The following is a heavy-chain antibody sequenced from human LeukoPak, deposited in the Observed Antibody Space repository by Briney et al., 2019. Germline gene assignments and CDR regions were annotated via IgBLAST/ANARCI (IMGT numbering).Heavy chain of an antibody. CDR1: GFTVSSNY. V-gene: IGHV3-66*01. Sequence: GGSLRLSCAASGFTVSSNYMSWVRQAPGKGLEWVSVIYSGGSTYYADSVKGRFTIPRDNSKNTLYLQMNSLRAEDTAVYYCASGVYCTNGVCYGPWGQGTLVTVSS. CDR2: IYSGGST. J-gene: IGHJ5*02. CDR3: ASGVYCTNGVCYGP. D-gene: IGHD2-8*01.